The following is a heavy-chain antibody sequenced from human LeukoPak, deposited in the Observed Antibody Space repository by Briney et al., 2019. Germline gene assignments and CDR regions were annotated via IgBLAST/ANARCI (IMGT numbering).Heavy chain of an antibody. V-gene: IGHV3-7*01. CDR1: GFTFSRFW. CDR2: IKEDGSGK. J-gene: IGHJ4*02. D-gene: IGHD2-2*01. Sequence: RAGGSLRLSCAASGFTFSRFWMTWVRQARGKGLEWVANIKEDGSGKYYVDSVKGRFTISKDNDKNSVFLQMNSLRVEDTAIYFCARDASRGFDYWGQGTLVTVSS. CDR3: ARDASRGFDY.